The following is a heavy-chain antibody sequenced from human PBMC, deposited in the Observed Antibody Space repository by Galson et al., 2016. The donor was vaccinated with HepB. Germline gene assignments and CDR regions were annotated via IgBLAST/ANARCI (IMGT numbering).Heavy chain of an antibody. Sequence: SCKASGYTFTVYYMHWVRQAPGQGLEWMGWISPNNGATNYAQKFQGWVTMTRDTSISTAYMELRGLRSDDTAVYYCARVGYYGSGSFDYWGQGTPVTVSA. CDR3: ARVGYYGSGSFDY. CDR2: ISPNNGAT. D-gene: IGHD3-10*01. J-gene: IGHJ4*02. CDR1: GYTFTVYY. V-gene: IGHV1-2*04.